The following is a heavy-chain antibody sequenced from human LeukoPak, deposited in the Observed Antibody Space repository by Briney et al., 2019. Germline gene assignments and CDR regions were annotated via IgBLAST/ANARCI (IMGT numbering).Heavy chain of an antibody. D-gene: IGHD3-10*01. Sequence: PGGSLRLSCAASGFTFSSAWMSWVRQAPGKGLEWVANIKPDGSETYYVDSVKGRFTISRDNAKNSLYLQMNSLRAEDTALYYCAREHYGSGSYYSGYYFDYWGQGTLVTVTS. CDR3: AREHYGSGSYYSGYYFDY. CDR2: IKPDGSET. J-gene: IGHJ4*02. V-gene: IGHV3-7*05. CDR1: GFTFSSAW.